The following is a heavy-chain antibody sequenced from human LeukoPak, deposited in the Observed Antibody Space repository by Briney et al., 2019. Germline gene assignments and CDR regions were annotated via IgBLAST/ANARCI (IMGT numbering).Heavy chain of an antibody. D-gene: IGHD2-2*01. J-gene: IGHJ4*02. Sequence: GGSLRLSCAASGFTFSGFAMSWVRQAPGKVLEWVSSVSRFGDGTFYADSVRGRFTISRDNSKNTLYLQMNILRADDTAVYYCAKDYAVGSLGSWGQGTLVTVSS. CDR3: AKDYAVGSLGS. CDR2: VSRFGDGT. CDR1: GFTFSGFA. V-gene: IGHV3-23*01.